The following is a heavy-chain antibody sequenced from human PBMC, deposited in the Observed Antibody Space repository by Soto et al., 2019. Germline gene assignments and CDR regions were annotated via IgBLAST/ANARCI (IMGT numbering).Heavy chain of an antibody. CDR1: GFTSSGYA. CDR3: ARDGRIGSSWYRGNWFDP. J-gene: IGHJ5*02. Sequence: QVQLVESGGGVVKPGGSLRFSCAAPGFTSSGYASHWVGQAPGKGLAWVAVLSYDGSKKYYADSVKGRFTISRDNSKNTLYLQMNSLRAEDTAVYYCARDGRIGSSWYRGNWFDPWGQGTLVTVSS. D-gene: IGHD6-13*01. CDR2: LSYDGSKK. V-gene: IGHV3-30-3*01.